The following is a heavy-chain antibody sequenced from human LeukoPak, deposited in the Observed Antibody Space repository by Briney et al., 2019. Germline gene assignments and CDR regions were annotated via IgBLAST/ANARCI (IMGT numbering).Heavy chain of an antibody. CDR3: AREVYYYDSSGYYAGSWFDP. CDR1: GGSISSYY. J-gene: IGHJ5*02. Sequence: SETLSLTCTVSGGSISSYYWSWIRRPAGKGLEWIGRIYTSGSTTYNPSLKSRVTMSVDTSKNKFSLKLSSVTAADTAVYYCAREVYYYDSSGYYAGSWFDPWGQGTLVTVSS. V-gene: IGHV4-4*07. D-gene: IGHD3-22*01. CDR2: IYTSGST.